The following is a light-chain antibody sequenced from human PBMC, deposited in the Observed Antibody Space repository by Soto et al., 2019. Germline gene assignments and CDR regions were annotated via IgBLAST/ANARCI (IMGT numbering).Light chain of an antibody. CDR1: QSVSNN. V-gene: IGKV3-20*01. CDR3: QQYGSSPQT. Sequence: EIVMTQSPATLSVSPGERATLSCRASQSVSNNLAWYQQKPGQALRLLIYGASSRATGIPDRFSGSGSGTDFTLTISRLEPEDFAVYYCQQYGSSPQTFGQGTKVDIK. CDR2: GAS. J-gene: IGKJ1*01.